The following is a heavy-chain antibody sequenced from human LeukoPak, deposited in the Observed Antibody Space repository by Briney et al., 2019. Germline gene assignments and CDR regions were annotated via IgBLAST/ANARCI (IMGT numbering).Heavy chain of an antibody. CDR2: IYYSGST. J-gene: IGHJ6*02. V-gene: IGHV4-30-4*01. Sequence: SETLSLTCTVSGGSISSGDYYWSWIRQPPGKGLEWIGYIYYSGSTYYNPSLKSRVTISVDTSKNQFSLKLSSVTAADTAVYYCARERLGQYGSGSYYLYGMDVWGQGTTVTVSS. CDR3: ARERLGQYGSGSYYLYGMDV. D-gene: IGHD3-10*01. CDR1: GGSISSGDYY.